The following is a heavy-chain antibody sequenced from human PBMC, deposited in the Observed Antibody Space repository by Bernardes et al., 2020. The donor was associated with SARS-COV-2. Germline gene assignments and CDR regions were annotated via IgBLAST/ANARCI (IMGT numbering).Heavy chain of an antibody. V-gene: IGHV1-3*01. CDR1: GYTFTSYA. D-gene: IGHD6-13*01. J-gene: IGHJ1*01. CDR2: ISPAFGYT. CDR3: AKLGQQLVAEYFQH. Sequence: ASVKVSCKASGYTFTSYAIHWVRQAPGQRLEWMGWISPAFGYTKYSQKFQGRVTITGDTSASTAYMELSSLRSEDTAVFYCAKLGQQLVAEYFQHWGQGTLVTVSS.